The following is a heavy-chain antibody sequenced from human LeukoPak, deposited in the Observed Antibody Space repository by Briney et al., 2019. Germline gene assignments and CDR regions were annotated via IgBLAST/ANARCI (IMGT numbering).Heavy chain of an antibody. Sequence: SETLSLTCAVYGGSFSGYYWSWIPQPPGKGLEWIGEINHSGSTNYNPSLKSRVTISVDTSKNQFSLKLSSVTAADTAVYYCARRRPQYCSGGSCYSPAFDYWGQGTLVTVSS. V-gene: IGHV4-34*01. CDR1: GGSFSGYY. D-gene: IGHD2-15*01. CDR3: ARRRPQYCSGGSCYSPAFDY. CDR2: INHSGST. J-gene: IGHJ4*02.